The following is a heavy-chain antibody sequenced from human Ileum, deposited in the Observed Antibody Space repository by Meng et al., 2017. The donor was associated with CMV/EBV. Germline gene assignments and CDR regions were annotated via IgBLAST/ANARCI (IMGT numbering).Heavy chain of an antibody. D-gene: IGHD2-15*01. CDR1: GFTFSSYW. CDR3: AREAFCSGGSCYSTNLLYYFDY. V-gene: IGHV3-7*01. CDR2: IKQDGSEK. Sequence: GESLKISCAASGFTFSSYWMSWVRQAPGKGLEWVANIKQDGSEKYYVDSVKGRFTISRDNAKNSLYLQMNSLRAEDTAVYYCAREAFCSGGSCYSTNLLYYFDYWGQGTLVTVSS. J-gene: IGHJ4*02.